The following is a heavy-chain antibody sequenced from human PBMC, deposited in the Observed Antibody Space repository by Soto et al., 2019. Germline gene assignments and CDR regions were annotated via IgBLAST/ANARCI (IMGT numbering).Heavy chain of an antibody. D-gene: IGHD6-13*01. CDR3: ARHQSPSSSYVDP. CDR1: GGSIGSSSYY. V-gene: IGHV4-39*01. Sequence: SETLSLTCTVSGGSIGSSSYYWGGIRQPPGKGLEWIGSIFYSGTTYYNPSLKGRVTISVDTSKNQFSLKLSSVTAADTAVYYCARHQSPSSSYVDPWGQGTLVTVS. J-gene: IGHJ5*02. CDR2: IFYSGTT.